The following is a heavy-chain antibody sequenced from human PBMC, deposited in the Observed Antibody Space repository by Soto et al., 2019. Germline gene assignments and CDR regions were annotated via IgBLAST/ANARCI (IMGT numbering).Heavy chain of an antibody. Sequence: EVQLVESGGGLVKPGGSLRLSCAASGFTFSNAWMSWVRQAPGKGLEWVGRIKSKTDGGTKDYAAPVKGRFTIPRDESKKPLYLQMKSLNTEETAVYYCTRDARGFDYWGQGTLVTVSS. CDR2: IKSKTDGGTK. J-gene: IGHJ4*02. V-gene: IGHV3-15*01. D-gene: IGHD3-10*01. CDR3: TRDARGFDY. CDR1: GFTFSNAW.